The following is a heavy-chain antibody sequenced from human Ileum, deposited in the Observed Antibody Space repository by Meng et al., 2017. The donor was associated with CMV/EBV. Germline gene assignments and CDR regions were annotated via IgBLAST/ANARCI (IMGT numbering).Heavy chain of an antibody. CDR3: AKGITVASSY. J-gene: IGHJ4*02. Sequence: GGSLRLSCVVSGFRFSDYWVTWVRQAPGKGLEWVANINEEGSEKHYVDSVKGRFTISRDNDKNSLYVEMNSLRVEDTAVYYCAKGITVASSYWGQGTLVTVSS. CDR1: GFRFSDYW. D-gene: IGHD5-12*01. CDR2: INEEGSEK. V-gene: IGHV3-7*01.